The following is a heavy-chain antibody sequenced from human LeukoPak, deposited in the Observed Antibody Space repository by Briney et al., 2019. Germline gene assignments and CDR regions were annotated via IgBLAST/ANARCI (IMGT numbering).Heavy chain of an antibody. V-gene: IGHV4-39*07. D-gene: IGHD6-6*01. Sequence: SSETLSLTCTVSGGSISSSSYYWGWIRQPPGKGLEWIGSIYYSGSTYYNPSLKSRVTISVDTSKNQFSLKLSSVTAADTAVYYCARGLRQLVRSWHYWGQGTLVTVSS. CDR2: IYYSGST. CDR1: GGSISSSSYY. J-gene: IGHJ4*02. CDR3: ARGLRQLVRSWHY.